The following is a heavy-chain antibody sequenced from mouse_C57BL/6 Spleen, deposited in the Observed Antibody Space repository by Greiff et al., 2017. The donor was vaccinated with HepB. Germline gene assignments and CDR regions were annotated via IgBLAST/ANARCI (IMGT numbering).Heavy chain of an antibody. D-gene: IGHD1-1*01. J-gene: IGHJ4*01. Sequence: VQLQQSGPELVKPGASVKISCKASGYAFSSSWMNWVKQRPGTGLEWIGRIYPGDGDTNYNGKFKGKATLTADKSSSTAYMQLSSLTSEDSAVYFCARSGITTVVAMDYWGQGTSVTVSS. CDR3: ARSGITTVVAMDY. CDR2: IYPGDGDT. CDR1: GYAFSSSW. V-gene: IGHV1-82*01.